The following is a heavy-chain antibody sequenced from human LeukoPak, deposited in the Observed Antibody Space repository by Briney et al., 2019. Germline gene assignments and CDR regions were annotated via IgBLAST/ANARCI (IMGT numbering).Heavy chain of an antibody. CDR2: ISSSGGST. V-gene: IGHV3-23*01. CDR1: GFTVSSNY. Sequence: GGSLRLSCAASGFTVSSNYMSWVRQAPGKGLEWVSGISSSGGSTYYADSVKGRFTISRDNSKSTLSLQMNSLRAEDTAVYYCAKNLNPFDSWGQGILVTVSS. CDR3: AKNLNPFDS. J-gene: IGHJ4*02.